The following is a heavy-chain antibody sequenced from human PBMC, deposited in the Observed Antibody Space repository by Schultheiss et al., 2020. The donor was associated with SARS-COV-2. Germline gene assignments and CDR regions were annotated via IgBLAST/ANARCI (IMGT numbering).Heavy chain of an antibody. CDR3: ARSRSGSYVGWFDP. CDR2: TYYRSRWYN. V-gene: IGHV6-1*01. Sequence: SQTLSLTCAISGDSVSTNSAAWNWIRQSPSRGLEWLGGTYYRSRWYNDYAVSVKSRIIISPDTSKNQFSLQLNSVTPEDTAVYYCARSRSGSYVGWFDPWGQGTLVTVSS. CDR1: GDSVSTNSAA. J-gene: IGHJ5*02. D-gene: IGHD1-26*01.